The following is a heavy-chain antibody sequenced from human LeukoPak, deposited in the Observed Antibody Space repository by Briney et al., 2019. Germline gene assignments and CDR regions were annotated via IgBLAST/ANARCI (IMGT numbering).Heavy chain of an antibody. CDR2: IYSGGST. CDR1: GFTVSSNY. Sequence: PGGSLRLSCAASGFTVSSNYMSWVRQAPGKGLEWVSVIYSGGSTYYADSVRGRFTISRDNSKNTLYLQMNSLRAEDTAVCYCATGSSPYYYYYGMDVWGQGTTVTVSS. D-gene: IGHD6-13*01. CDR3: ATGSSPYYYYYGMDV. V-gene: IGHV3-66*02. J-gene: IGHJ6*02.